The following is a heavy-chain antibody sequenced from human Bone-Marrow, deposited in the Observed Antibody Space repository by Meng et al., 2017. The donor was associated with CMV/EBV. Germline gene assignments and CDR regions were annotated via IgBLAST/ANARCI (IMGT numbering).Heavy chain of an antibody. Sequence: SVKVSCKASGGTFSSYAISWVRQAPGQGLEWMGGIIPIFGTANYAQKFQGRVTITTDESTSTAYMELSSLRSEDTAVYYCARDYGDYYYGMDVWGQGTTVTVSS. CDR2: IIPIFGTA. CDR1: GGTFSSYA. V-gene: IGHV1-69*05. J-gene: IGHJ6*02. D-gene: IGHD4-17*01. CDR3: ARDYGDYYYGMDV.